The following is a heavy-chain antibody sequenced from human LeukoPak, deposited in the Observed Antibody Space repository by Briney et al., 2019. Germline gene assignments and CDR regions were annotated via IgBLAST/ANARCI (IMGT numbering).Heavy chain of an antibody. J-gene: IGHJ4*02. CDR1: GFTFSRYW. V-gene: IGHV3-7*01. CDR3: TTGYSSGWYNEGNY. CDR2: IKQDGSGE. Sequence: PGGSLRLSCVASGFTFSRYWMSCVRQAPGKGLEWVSNIKQDGSGEYYLDSVKGRFTISRDNAKNSLYLQMNSLRADDTAVYFCTTGYSSGWYNEGNYWGQGTLVTVSS. D-gene: IGHD6-19*01.